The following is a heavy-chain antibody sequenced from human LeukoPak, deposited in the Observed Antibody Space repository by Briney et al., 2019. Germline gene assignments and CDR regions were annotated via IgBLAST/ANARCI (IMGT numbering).Heavy chain of an antibody. Sequence: SGGSLRLSCAASGFTFDDYAMNWVRQAPGKGLEWVSGISWNSGTIGYADSVKGRFTISRDNAKNSLYLQMNSLRAEDTALYYCAKDGAAAGTCFDYWGQGTLVTVSS. CDR1: GFTFDDYA. D-gene: IGHD6-13*01. V-gene: IGHV3-9*01. CDR3: AKDGAAAGTCFDY. J-gene: IGHJ4*02. CDR2: ISWNSGTI.